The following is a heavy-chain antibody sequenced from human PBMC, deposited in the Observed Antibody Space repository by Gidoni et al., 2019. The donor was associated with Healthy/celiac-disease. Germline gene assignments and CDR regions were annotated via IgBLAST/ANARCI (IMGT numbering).Heavy chain of an antibody. V-gene: IGHV5-51*03. J-gene: IGHJ5*02. D-gene: IGHD6-13*01. CDR2: IYPGESDT. CDR3: ARRIAAAGTPLFDP. CDR1: GYSFTSYW. Sequence: EAQLVQSGAEVKKPGESLKIYCKGFGYSFTSYWIGWVRQRPGKGLEWMGIIYPGESDTRNSPSFQGQVTISADKSISTAYLQWSSLKASDTAMYYCARRIAAAGTPLFDPWGQGTLVTVSS.